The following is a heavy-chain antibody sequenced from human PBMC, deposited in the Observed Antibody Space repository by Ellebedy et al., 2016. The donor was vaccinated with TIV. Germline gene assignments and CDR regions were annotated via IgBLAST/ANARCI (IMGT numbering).Heavy chain of an antibody. D-gene: IGHD3-22*01. Sequence: MPSETLSLTCTVSGGSISSYYWSWIRQPPGKGLEWIGYIYYSGSTNYNPSLKSRVTISVDTSKNQFSLKLSSVTAADTAVYYCARGGTDYYDSSGYYLSRGYFDYWGQGTLVTVSS. J-gene: IGHJ4*02. CDR2: IYYSGST. CDR1: GGSISSYY. CDR3: ARGGTDYYDSSGYYLSRGYFDY. V-gene: IGHV4-59*08.